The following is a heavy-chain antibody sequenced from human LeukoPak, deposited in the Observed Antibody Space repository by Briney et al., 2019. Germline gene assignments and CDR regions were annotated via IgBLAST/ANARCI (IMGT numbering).Heavy chain of an antibody. CDR1: GGSISSSGYY. Sequence: SETLSLTCTVSGGSISSSGYYWGWIRQPPGKGPEWIGRIYHSGSTSYNPSLKSRVTISVDTSKNQFSLKVSSATAADTAVYYCARRATYYYYMDVWGKGTTVTVSS. V-gene: IGHV4-39*01. J-gene: IGHJ6*03. CDR3: ARRATYYYYMDV. CDR2: IYHSGST. D-gene: IGHD5-12*01.